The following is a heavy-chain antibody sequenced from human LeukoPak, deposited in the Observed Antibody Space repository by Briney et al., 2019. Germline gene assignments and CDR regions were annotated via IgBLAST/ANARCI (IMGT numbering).Heavy chain of an antibody. Sequence: SETLSLTCAVYGGSFSGYYWSWIRQPPGKGLGWIGEINHSGSTNYNPSLKSRVTISVDTSKNQFSLKLSSVTAADTAVYYCARATYYYGSGSYYPPTRYFDYWGQGTLVTVSS. CDR3: ARATYYYGSGSYYPPTRYFDY. CDR2: INHSGST. V-gene: IGHV4-34*01. D-gene: IGHD3-10*01. J-gene: IGHJ4*02. CDR1: GGSFSGYY.